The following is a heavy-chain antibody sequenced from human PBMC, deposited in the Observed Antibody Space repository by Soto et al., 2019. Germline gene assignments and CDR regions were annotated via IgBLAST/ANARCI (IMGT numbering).Heavy chain of an antibody. J-gene: IGHJ4*02. D-gene: IGHD3-3*01. CDR2: ISYDGSNK. CDR1: GFTFSSYG. V-gene: IGHV3-30*18. CDR3: AKDTNGVDYYFDY. Sequence: GSLRLSCAASGFTFSSYGMHWVRQAPGKGLEWVAVISYDGSNKYYADSVKGRFTISRDNSKNTLYLQMNSLRAEDTAVYYCAKDTNGVDYYFDYWGQGTLVTVSS.